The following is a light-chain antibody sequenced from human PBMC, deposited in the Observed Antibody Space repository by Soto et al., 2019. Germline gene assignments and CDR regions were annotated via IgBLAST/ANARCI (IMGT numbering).Light chain of an antibody. CDR2: GNN. J-gene: IGLJ1*01. Sequence: QSVLTQPPSVSGAPGQRVTISCTGSSSNIGAGYDVHWYQQLPGTAPKLLIYGNNNRPSGVPDRFSGSKSGTSASLAITGFQAEDEADYYCQSYDSSLSGAYVFGTGTKLTVL. CDR1: SSNIGAGYD. V-gene: IGLV1-40*01. CDR3: QSYDSSLSGAYV.